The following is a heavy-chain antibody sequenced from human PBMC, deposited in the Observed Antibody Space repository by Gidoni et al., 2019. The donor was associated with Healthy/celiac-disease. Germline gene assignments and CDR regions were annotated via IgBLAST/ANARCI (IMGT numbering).Heavy chain of an antibody. D-gene: IGHD2-2*01. Sequence: EVQLVESGGGLVKPGGSLRPSCAASGFTFSNAWMNCVRQAPGKGLEWVGRIKSKTDGGTTDYAAPVKGRFTISRDDSKNTLYLQMNSLKTEDTAVYYCTTDGGIVVVPAASHYYYYGMDVWGQGTTVTVSS. J-gene: IGHJ6*02. CDR3: TTDGGIVVVPAASHYYYYGMDV. CDR2: IKSKTDGGTT. CDR1: GFTFSNAW. V-gene: IGHV3-15*07.